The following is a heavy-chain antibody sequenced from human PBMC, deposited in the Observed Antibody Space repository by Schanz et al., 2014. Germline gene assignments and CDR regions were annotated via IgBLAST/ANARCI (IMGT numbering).Heavy chain of an antibody. CDR2: INGYNAHT. CDR1: GYTFTSSG. Sequence: QVYLVQSGPEVAEPGASVKVSCKASGYTFTSSGFSWVRQAPGQGLEWMGWINGYNAHTNYAQKFQGRVTMTTDTSTSTVYMELRSLTSDDSAVYYCARDRDQWDGNYLDYWGQGTLVTVSS. CDR3: ARDRDQWDGNYLDY. D-gene: IGHD1-26*01. V-gene: IGHV1-18*01. J-gene: IGHJ4*02.